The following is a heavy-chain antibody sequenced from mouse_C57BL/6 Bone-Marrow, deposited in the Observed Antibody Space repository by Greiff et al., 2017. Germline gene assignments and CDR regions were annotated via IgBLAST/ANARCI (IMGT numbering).Heavy chain of an antibody. J-gene: IGHJ4*01. Sequence: VQLQQPGAELVKPGASVKMSCKASGYTFTSYWITWVKQRPGQGLEWIGDIYPGSGSTNYNEKFKSKATLTVDTSSSTAYMQLSSLTSEDSAVYYCARSHDGYYYAMDYWGQGTSVTVSS. CDR3: ARSHDGYYYAMDY. CDR1: GYTFTSYW. CDR2: IYPGSGST. D-gene: IGHD2-3*01. V-gene: IGHV1-55*01.